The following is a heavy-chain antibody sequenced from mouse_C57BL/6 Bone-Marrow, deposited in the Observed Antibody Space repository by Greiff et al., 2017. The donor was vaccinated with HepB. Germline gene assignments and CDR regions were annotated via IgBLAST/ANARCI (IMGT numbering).Heavy chain of an antibody. CDR2: IDPADSYT. J-gene: IGHJ2*01. CDR3: ARRSTEQYYFDY. Sequence: QVQLQQPGAELVMPGASVKLSCKASGYTFTSYWMHWVKQRPGQGLEWIGEIDPADSYTNYNQKFKGKSTLNVDKSSSTAYMQLSSLTSEDSAVYYCARRSTEQYYFDYWGQGTTLTVSS. V-gene: IGHV1-69*01. D-gene: IGHD5-1*01. CDR1: GYTFTSYW.